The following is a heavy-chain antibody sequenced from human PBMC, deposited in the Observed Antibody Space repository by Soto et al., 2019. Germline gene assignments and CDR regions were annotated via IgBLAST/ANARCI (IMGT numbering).Heavy chain of an antibody. CDR3: ARTLGYCSGGSCRDAFDI. CDR1: GGSISSGGYY. Sequence: SETLSLTCTVSGGSISSGGYYWSWIRQHPGKGLEWIGYIYYSGSTYYNPSLKGRFTRSVGTAKNQFSLKLSSVTAADTAVYYCARTLGYCSGGSCRDAFDIWGQGTMVTVSS. J-gene: IGHJ3*02. CDR2: IYYSGST. V-gene: IGHV4-31*03. D-gene: IGHD2-15*01.